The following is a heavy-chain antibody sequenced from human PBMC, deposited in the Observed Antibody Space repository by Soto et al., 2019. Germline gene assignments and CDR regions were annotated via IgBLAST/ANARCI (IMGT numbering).Heavy chain of an antibody. CDR1: GFSFSDFA. Sequence: PGGSLRLSCAASGFSFSDFAMSWVRQAPGTGLEWVSSISVSGDKTYYLDSVKGRFTISRDNSKNTLYLHMNSLGAEDTAVYFCAKDYASSWYWYFDPWGQGTLVTVSS. J-gene: IGHJ5*02. CDR3: AKDYASSWYWYFDP. V-gene: IGHV3-23*01. D-gene: IGHD2-2*01. CDR2: ISVSGDKT.